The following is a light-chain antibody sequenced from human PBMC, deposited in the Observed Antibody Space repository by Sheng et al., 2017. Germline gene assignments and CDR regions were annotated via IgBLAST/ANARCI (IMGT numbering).Light chain of an antibody. CDR3: QQYDRAAYT. Sequence: DIQMTQSPSTLSASVGDRVTITCRASQSISIWLAWYQQKPGKAPKLLIYKASSLESGVPSRFSGSGSGTEFTLTISSLQPDDFATYYCQQYDRAAYTFGQGTKLEIK. CDR1: QSISIW. CDR2: KAS. J-gene: IGKJ2*01. V-gene: IGKV1-5*03.